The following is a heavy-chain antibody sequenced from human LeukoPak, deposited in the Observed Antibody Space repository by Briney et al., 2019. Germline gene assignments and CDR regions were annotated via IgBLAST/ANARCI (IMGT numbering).Heavy chain of an antibody. CDR2: IYTSGST. Sequence: SETLSLTCTVSGGSISSYHWSWIRQPPGKGLEWIGYIYTSGSTNYNPSLKSRVTISVDTSKNQFSLKLSSVTAADTAVYYCARHHTGYYDFWSGYYRHYYYYMDVWGKGTTVTVSS. CDR3: ARHHTGYYDFWSGYYRHYYYYMDV. J-gene: IGHJ6*03. D-gene: IGHD3-3*01. CDR1: GGSISSYH. V-gene: IGHV4-4*09.